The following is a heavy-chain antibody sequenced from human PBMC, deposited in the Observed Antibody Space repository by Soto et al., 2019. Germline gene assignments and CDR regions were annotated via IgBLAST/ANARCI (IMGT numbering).Heavy chain of an antibody. CDR3: AREYCSSTSCLNWFDP. J-gene: IGHJ5*02. CDR2: MKEDGTEI. CDR1: GFAFSNSW. Sequence: PGGSLRLSCAASGFAFSNSWMSWVRQAPGKGLEWVANMKEDGTEIWYMGSVKGRFTISRDNAKNFLYLQMNSLRAEDTAVYYCAREYCSSTSCLNWFDPWGQGTLVTVSS. D-gene: IGHD2-2*01. V-gene: IGHV3-7*01.